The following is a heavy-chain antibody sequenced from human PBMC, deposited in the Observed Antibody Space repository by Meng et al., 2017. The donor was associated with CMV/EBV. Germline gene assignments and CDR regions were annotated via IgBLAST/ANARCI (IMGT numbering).Heavy chain of an antibody. J-gene: IGHJ2*01. Sequence: QVQLGQSGGEGKKLGSSVKVSCKASGCTFSSYAISWVRQAPGQGLEWMGGIIPIFGTANYAQKFQGRVTITADESTSTAYMELSSLRSEDTAVYYCASVTGIGWWYFDLWGRGTLVTVSS. CDR2: IIPIFGTA. D-gene: IGHD1-20*01. CDR1: GCTFSSYA. CDR3: ASVTGIGWWYFDL. V-gene: IGHV1-69*12.